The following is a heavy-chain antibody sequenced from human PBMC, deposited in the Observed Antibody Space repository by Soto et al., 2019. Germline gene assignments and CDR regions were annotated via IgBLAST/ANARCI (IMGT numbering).Heavy chain of an antibody. CDR2: ISGSGGST. V-gene: IGHV3-23*01. CDR1: GFTFSSYA. CDR3: XXXXXXXXXGNFDY. Sequence: EVQLLESGGGLVQPGGSLRLSCAASGFTFSSYAMSWVRQAPGKGLEWVSAISGSGGSTYYADSVKGRFTISRDNSKXXXXXXXXXXXXXXXXXXXXXXXXXXXXXGNFDYWGQGTLVTVSS. J-gene: IGHJ4*02.